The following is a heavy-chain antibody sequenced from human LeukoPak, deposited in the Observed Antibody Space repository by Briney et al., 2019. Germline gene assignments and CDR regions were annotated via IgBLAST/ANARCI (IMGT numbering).Heavy chain of an antibody. D-gene: IGHD3-22*01. CDR3: ARGRYYYDSSGRRSYFDY. CDR1: GYSISSGYY. Sequence: NSSETLSLTCTVSGYSISSGYYWGWIRQPPGKGLEWIGSIYHSGSTNYNLSLKSRVTISVDTSKNQFSLKLSSVTAADTAVYYCARGRYYYDSSGRRSYFDYWGQGTLVTVSS. V-gene: IGHV4-38-2*02. J-gene: IGHJ4*02. CDR2: IYHSGST.